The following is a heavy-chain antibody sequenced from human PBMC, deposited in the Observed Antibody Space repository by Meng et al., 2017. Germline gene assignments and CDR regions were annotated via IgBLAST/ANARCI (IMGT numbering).Heavy chain of an antibody. J-gene: IGHJ4*02. V-gene: IGHV3-30*01. CDR3: ARGQNWNYFGFFDY. CDR2: ISYDGSNK. D-gene: IGHD1-7*01. Sequence: QWQLVESGGGVVPPGRPLRLSCAASGFTFSSYAMHWVRQAPGKGLECVAVISYDGSNKYYADSVKGRFTISRDNSKNTLYLQMNSLRAEDTAVYYCARGQNWNYFGFFDYWGQGTLVTVSS. CDR1: GFTFSSYA.